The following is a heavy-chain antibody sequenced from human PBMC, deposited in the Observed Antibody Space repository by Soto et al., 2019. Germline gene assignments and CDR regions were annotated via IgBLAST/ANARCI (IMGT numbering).Heavy chain of an antibody. D-gene: IGHD3-3*02. V-gene: IGHV1-8*01. Sequence: QVHLVQSGAEVKQPGASVRVSCKASGYTFTNYDITWVRQATGQGLEWMGWMNPDSENTGSPQKFQGRVTMTVNTTINTAYMELTSLRSEDTAVYYCTRAQFAFGSYFGLDVWCQGTTVTVSS. CDR1: GYTFTNYD. CDR2: MNPDSENT. J-gene: IGHJ6*02. CDR3: TRAQFAFGSYFGLDV.